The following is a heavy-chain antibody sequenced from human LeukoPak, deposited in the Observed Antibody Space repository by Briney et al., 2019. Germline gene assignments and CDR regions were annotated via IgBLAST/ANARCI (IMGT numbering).Heavy chain of an antibody. J-gene: IGHJ3*02. CDR1: GYSISSGYH. CDR3: ASSSKVPPDAFDI. CDR2: ISHSGST. V-gene: IGHV4-38-2*01. D-gene: IGHD2-2*01. Sequence: SETLSLTCSVSGYSISSGYHWGWIRQPPGTGLEWIGTISHSGSTYYNPALKSRVNISVDTSKNQFSLKLSSVTAADTAVYYCASSSKVPPDAFDIWGQGTMVTVSS.